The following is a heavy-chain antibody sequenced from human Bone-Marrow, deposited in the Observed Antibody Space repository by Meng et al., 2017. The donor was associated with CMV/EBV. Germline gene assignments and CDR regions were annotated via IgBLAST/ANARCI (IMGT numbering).Heavy chain of an antibody. CDR2: INHSGST. D-gene: IGHD2-2*01. Sequence: SVTLSLSCAVYGGSFSGHYWSWIRQPPGTGLEWIGEINHSGSTNYNPSLKSRVTISVDTSKNQFSLKLSSVTAADTAVYCCARLKYCSSTSCYRPKGYYYYYGMDVWGQGTTVTVSS. CDR1: GGSFSGHY. CDR3: ARLKYCSSTSCYRPKGYYYYYGMDV. V-gene: IGHV4-34*01. J-gene: IGHJ6*02.